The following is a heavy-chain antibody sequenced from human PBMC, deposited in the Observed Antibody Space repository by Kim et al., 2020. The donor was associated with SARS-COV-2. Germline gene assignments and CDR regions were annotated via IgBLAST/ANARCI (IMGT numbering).Heavy chain of an antibody. V-gene: IGHV3-30*18. CDR1: GFTFSSYG. Sequence: GGSLRLSCAASGFTFSSYGMHWVRQAPGKGLEWVAVISYDGSNKYYADSVKGRFTISRDNSKNTLYLQMNSLRAEDTAVYYCAKHGYKAWDSSGYYYPASHYYDDYGMDVWGQGTTVTVSS. CDR2: ISYDGSNK. J-gene: IGHJ6*02. CDR3: AKHGYKAWDSSGYYYPASHYYDDYGMDV. D-gene: IGHD3-22*01.